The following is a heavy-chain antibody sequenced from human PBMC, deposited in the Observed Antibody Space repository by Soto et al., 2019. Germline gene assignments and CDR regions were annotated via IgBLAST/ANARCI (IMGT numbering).Heavy chain of an antibody. J-gene: IGHJ4*02. D-gene: IGHD3-3*02. V-gene: IGHV3-21*01. CDR1: GFTFSSYS. CDR3: ARDETSFFAVLNY. Sequence: GGSLRLSCAASGFTFSSYSMNWVRQAPGKGLEWVSSISSSSSYIYYADSVKGRFTISRDNAKNSLYLQMNSLRAEDTAVYYFARDETSFFAVLNYWGQGSLVTVSS. CDR2: ISSSSSYI.